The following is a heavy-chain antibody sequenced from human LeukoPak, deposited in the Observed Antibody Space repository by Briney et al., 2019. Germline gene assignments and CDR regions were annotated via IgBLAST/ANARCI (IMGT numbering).Heavy chain of an antibody. CDR2: IYHSGST. CDR3: ARRSAVGATDLVHYYYYYMDV. D-gene: IGHD1-26*01. J-gene: IGHJ6*03. Sequence: SETLSLTCAVYGGSFSGYYWSWIRQPPGKGLEWIGYIYHSGSTYYNPSLKSRVTISVDRSKNQFSLKLSSVTAADTAVYYCARRSAVGATDLVHYYYYYMDVWGKGTTVTVSS. V-gene: IGHV4-34*01. CDR1: GGSFSGYY.